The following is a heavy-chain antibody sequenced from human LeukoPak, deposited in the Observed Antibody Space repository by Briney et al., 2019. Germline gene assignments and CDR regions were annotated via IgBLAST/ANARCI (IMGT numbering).Heavy chain of an antibody. CDR2: IFSGGST. Sequence: GGSLRLSCAASEFSVSDSYMSWVRQAPGKGLQWDSVIFSGGSTYYTDSVKGRFTLSRDNSKNTLYLEMNSLRAEDTAVYYCARSLGDSGILYYYMDIWGKETTVTVSS. V-gene: IGHV3-53*01. D-gene: IGHD3-10*01. J-gene: IGHJ6*03. CDR1: EFSVSDSY. CDR3: ARSLGDSGILYYYMDI.